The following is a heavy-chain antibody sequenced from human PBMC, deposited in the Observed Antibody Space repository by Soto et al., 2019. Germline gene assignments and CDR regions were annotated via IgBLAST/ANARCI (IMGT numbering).Heavy chain of an antibody. Sequence: GGSLGPSCAAPGFTSSSDAMSWGRQAPGKELEWVSIIYSGGSTYYADSVKGRFTISRDNSKNTLYLQMNSLRGEDTAVYYCARDRRSGSFDYWGQGTLDTVSS. CDR2: IYSGGST. CDR1: GFTSSSDA. CDR3: ARDRRSGSFDY. V-gene: IGHV3-66*01. D-gene: IGHD3-3*01. J-gene: IGHJ4*02.